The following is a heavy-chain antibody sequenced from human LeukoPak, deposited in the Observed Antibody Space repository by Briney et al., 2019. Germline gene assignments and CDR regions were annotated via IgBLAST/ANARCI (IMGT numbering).Heavy chain of an antibody. CDR1: RFIFSSYA. D-gene: IGHD1-26*01. CDR3: TKSQEGARDY. J-gene: IGHJ4*02. V-gene: IGHV3-23*01. CDR2: ISGSGEIT. Sequence: GGSLRLSCAASRFIFSSYAMNWVRQAPGKGLEWISAISGSGEITYYADSVKGRFTISRDNSKNTLYLQMNSLRAEDTAVYYCTKSQEGARDYWGQGTLVTVSS.